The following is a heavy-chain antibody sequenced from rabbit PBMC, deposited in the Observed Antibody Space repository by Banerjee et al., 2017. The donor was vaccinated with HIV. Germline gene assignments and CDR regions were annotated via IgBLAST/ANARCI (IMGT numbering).Heavy chain of an antibody. CDR2: IYTGSDSP. Sequence: QEQLEESGGDLVKPEGSLTLTCKASGFSFSNNYVMCWVRQAPGKGLEWIACIYTGSDSPYYASWAKGRFTISKTSSTTVDLKMTSLTAADTATYFCARAYSDGSAYYNLWGQGTLVTVS. J-gene: IGHJ4*01. D-gene: IGHD6-1*01. CDR1: GFSFSNNYV. CDR3: ARAYSDGSAYYNL. V-gene: IGHV1S45*01.